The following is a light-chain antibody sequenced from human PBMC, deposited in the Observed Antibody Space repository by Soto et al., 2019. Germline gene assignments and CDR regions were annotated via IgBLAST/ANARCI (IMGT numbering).Light chain of an antibody. V-gene: IGKV3D-20*01. CDR2: DAS. J-gene: IGKJ1*01. CDR3: QQYGTARWT. Sequence: EIVLTQSPATLSLSPGERATLSCGASQSVSNSYLAWYQQKPGLAPRLLIYDASSRAIGIPDRFSGSGSGADFTLTISRLEPADFAVYYCQQYGTARWTFGQGTKVEIK. CDR1: QSVSNSY.